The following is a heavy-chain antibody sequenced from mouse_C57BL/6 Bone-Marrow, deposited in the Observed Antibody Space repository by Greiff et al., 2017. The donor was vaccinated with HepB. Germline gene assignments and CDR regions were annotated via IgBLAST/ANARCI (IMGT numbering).Heavy chain of an antibody. Sequence: VQLQQSGAELAKPGASVRLSCKASGYTFTTYWMHWVKQRPGQGLVWIGYINPGSGYTKYNQKFKDKATLTADKSSSTAYMQLSSLTYEDSAVYFCARDYGSYGFSYWGQGTRVTVSA. CDR3: ARDYGSYGFSY. CDR1: GYTFTTYW. V-gene: IGHV1-7*01. D-gene: IGHD1-1*01. CDR2: INPGSGYT. J-gene: IGHJ3*01.